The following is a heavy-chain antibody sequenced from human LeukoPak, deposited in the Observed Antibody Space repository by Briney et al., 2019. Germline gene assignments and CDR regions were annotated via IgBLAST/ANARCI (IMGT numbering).Heavy chain of an antibody. V-gene: IGHV1-8*01. CDR2: MSPNSGDT. CDR3: VRTPPNWGFDY. Sequence: GASEKVSCKASGYTFTTHDINWVRQATGQGLEWLGWMSPNSGDTGYAQKFQGRVTMTSDSSISTAYMELSSLRSEDTAIYYCVRTPPNWGFDYWGQGTLVTASS. D-gene: IGHD7-27*01. CDR1: GYTFTTHD. J-gene: IGHJ4*02.